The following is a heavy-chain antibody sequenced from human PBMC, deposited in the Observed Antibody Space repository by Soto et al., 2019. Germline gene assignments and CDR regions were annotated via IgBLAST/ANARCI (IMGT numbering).Heavy chain of an antibody. CDR3: VRDNAVYCSSSSCLSYGMDV. J-gene: IGHJ6*02. CDR1: GFIVSSNY. CDR2: IYSGGST. D-gene: IGHD2-2*01. V-gene: IGHV3-53*01. Sequence: EVQLVESGGGLTQPGGSLRLSCAASGFIVSSNYMSWVRQAPGKGLEWVSVIYSGGSTYYADSVKGRFTISRDNSKNTLYLQMNSLRAEDTAVYYCVRDNAVYCSSSSCLSYGMDVWGQGTTVIVS.